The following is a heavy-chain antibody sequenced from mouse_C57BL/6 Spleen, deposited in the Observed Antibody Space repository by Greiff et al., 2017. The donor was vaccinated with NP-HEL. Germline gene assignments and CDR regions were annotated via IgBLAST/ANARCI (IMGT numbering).Heavy chain of an antibody. J-gene: IGHJ4*01. V-gene: IGHV1-50*01. CDR1: GYTFTSYW. CDR3: ARYGSTLYYAMDY. Sequence: VKQSCKASGYTFTSYWMQWVKQRPGQGLEWIGEIDPSDSYTNYNQKFKGKATLTVDTSSSTAYMQLSSLTSEDSAVYYCARYGSTLYYAMDYWGQGTSVTVSS. D-gene: IGHD1-1*01. CDR2: IDPSDSYT.